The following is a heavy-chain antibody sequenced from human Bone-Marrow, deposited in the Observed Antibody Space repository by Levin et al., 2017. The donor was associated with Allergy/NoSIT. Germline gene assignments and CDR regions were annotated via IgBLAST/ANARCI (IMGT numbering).Heavy chain of an antibody. CDR1: GGSISSGGYY. D-gene: IGHD4-23*01. J-gene: IGHJ3*02. CDR2: IYYSGST. V-gene: IGHV4-31*03. CDR3: ARDGTTVATGSAFDI. Sequence: PSETLSLTCTVSGGSISSGGYYWSWIRQHPGKGLEWIGYIYYSGSTYYNPSLKSRVTISVDTSKNQFSLKLSSVTAADTAVYYCARDGTTVATGSAFDIWGQGTMVTVSS.